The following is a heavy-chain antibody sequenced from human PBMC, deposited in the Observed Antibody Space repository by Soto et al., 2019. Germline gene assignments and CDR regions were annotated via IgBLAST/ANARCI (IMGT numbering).Heavy chain of an antibody. D-gene: IGHD2-2*01. Sequence: ELQLVESGGGLVQPGGSLRLSCAASGLTVSDNYMRGFRQAPGKGLEWVSLIYSGGGTEYAESVKGRFTISRDRSKNTLYLQMNRLRAADTGRYYCARDRHCYSTSCFGVWGQGTLVTVSS. V-gene: IGHV3-66*01. CDR3: ARDRHCYSTSCFGV. J-gene: IGHJ4*02. CDR1: GLTVSDNY. CDR2: IYSGGGT.